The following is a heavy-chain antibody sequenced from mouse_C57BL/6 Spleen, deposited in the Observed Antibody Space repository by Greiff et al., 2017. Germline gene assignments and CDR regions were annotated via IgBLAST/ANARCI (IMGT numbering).Heavy chain of an antibody. V-gene: IGHV1-82*01. D-gene: IGHD2-2*01. CDR2: IYPGDGDT. CDR3: ARGVMVTDFDY. J-gene: IGHJ2*01. Sequence: QVQLQQSGPELVKPGASVKISCKASGYAFSSSWMNWVKQRPGKGLEWIGRIYPGDGDTNYNGKFKGKAKLTADKSSSTAYMQLSILTSEDSAVYFCARGVMVTDFDYWGQGTTLTVSS. CDR1: GYAFSSSW.